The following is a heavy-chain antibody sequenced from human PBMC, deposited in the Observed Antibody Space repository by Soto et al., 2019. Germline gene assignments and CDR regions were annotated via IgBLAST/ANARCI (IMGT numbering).Heavy chain of an antibody. CDR1: GYTFTHYA. D-gene: IGHD6-13*01. CDR2: INAGSGNT. CDR3: SRRLEAVGA. V-gene: IGHV1-3*01. Sequence: QVQLVQSGAELKKPGASVKVSCTASGYTFTHYAIHWVRHAPGQRLEWMGFINAGSGNTKYSQTFQGRLTFTKDTSSRTAYIDLSSLSSEDTAIDYLSRRLEAVGAWGEGTLVTGSS. J-gene: IGHJ5*02.